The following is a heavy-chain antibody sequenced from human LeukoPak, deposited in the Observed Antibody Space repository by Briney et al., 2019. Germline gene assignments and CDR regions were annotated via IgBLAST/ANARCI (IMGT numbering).Heavy chain of an antibody. D-gene: IGHD3-3*01. CDR1: GGSISSYY. CDR2: IYYSGST. Sequence: SQTLSLTCTVSGGSISSYYWSWIRQPPGKGLEWIGYIYYSGSTNYNPSLKSRVTISVDTSKNQFSLKLSSVTAADTAVYYCARLHDVVLDYWGQGTLVTVSS. V-gene: IGHV4-59*01. J-gene: IGHJ4*02. CDR3: ARLHDVVLDY.